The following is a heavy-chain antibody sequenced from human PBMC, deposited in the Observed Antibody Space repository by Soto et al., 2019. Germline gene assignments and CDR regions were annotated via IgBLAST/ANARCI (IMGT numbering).Heavy chain of an antibody. Sequence: EVQLEESGGGLVQPGGSLRLSCAASGFTFSSYWMSWVRQAPGRGLEGVANINEDGSRKYYVDSVKGRFTISRDNAKNSLSLQMNSQRADDTAVYYCARGSGSSSSWGQGTLVTVSS. D-gene: IGHD6-6*01. CDR1: GFTFSSYW. CDR3: ARGSGSSSS. CDR2: INEDGSRK. V-gene: IGHV3-7*05. J-gene: IGHJ5*02.